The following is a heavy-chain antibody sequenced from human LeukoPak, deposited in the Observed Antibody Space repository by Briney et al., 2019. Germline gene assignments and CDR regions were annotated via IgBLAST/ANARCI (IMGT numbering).Heavy chain of an antibody. CDR3: ARNRTSPDGGSRFDFDY. Sequence: GGSLILSCSGSGFIFISYCIAWFRQAPGKGLEWLANIKQDGSQFNYVDSVKGRFTISRDNAKTSPYLQMNSLRAEDTAIYFCARNRTSPDGGSRFDFDYWGQGTLVTVSS. V-gene: IGHV3-7*01. CDR2: IKQDGSQF. CDR1: GFIFISYC. J-gene: IGHJ4*02. D-gene: IGHD4-23*01.